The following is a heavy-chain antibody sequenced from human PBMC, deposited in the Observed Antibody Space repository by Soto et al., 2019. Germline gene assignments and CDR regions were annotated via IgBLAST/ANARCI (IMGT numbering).Heavy chain of an antibody. J-gene: IGHJ4*02. CDR2: ISAYNGNT. D-gene: IGHD4-17*01. Sequence: ASVKVSCKASGYTFTSYGISWVRQAPGQGLEWMGWISAYNGNTNYAQKLQGRVTMTTDTSTSTAYMELRSLRSDDTAVYCCASSYGDLRIFDYWGQGTLVTVSS. CDR1: GYTFTSYG. V-gene: IGHV1-18*01. CDR3: ASSYGDLRIFDY.